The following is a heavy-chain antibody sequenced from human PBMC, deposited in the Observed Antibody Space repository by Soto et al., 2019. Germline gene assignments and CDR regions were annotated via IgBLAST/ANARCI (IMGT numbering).Heavy chain of an antibody. J-gene: IGHJ5*02. CDR3: ARVPRLTYYDQNGWFDP. Sequence: GASMKVSCKASGYTFTSYAMHWVRQAPGQSLEWMGWINAGNGNTKYSQKFQGRVTITRDTSASTAYMELSSLRSEDTAVYYCARVPRLTYYDQNGWFDPWGQGTLVTVSS. CDR1: GYTFTSYA. V-gene: IGHV1-3*01. D-gene: IGHD3-3*01. CDR2: INAGNGNT.